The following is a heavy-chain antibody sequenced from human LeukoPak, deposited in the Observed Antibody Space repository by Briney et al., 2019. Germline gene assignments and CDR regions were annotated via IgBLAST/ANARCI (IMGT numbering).Heavy chain of an antibody. CDR1: GGSISSSTYS. J-gene: IGHJ5*02. V-gene: IGHV4-39*02. CDR2: IYYSGST. D-gene: IGHD5-24*01. Sequence: SETLSLTCTVSGGSISSSTYSWGWIRQPPGKGLEWIGSIYYSGSTYYNPSLKSRVTISVDTSKNQFSLKLSSVTAADTAVYYCARDLGWLWFDPWGQGTLVTVSS. CDR3: ARDLGWLWFDP.